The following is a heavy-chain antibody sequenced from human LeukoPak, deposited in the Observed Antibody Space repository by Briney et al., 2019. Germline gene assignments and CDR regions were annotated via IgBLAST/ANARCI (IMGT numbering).Heavy chain of an antibody. J-gene: IGHJ4*02. CDR1: SYPFTRYG. CDR2: ISGSNGNT. V-gene: IGHV1-18*01. Sequence: ASVKVSCKASSYPFTRYGISWVRQAPGQGLEWMGWISGSNGNTNYAQKFLGRVTMTRDMSTSTVYMELSSLRSEDTAVYYCARAVWQWLVFDYWGQGTLVTVSS. D-gene: IGHD6-19*01. CDR3: ARAVWQWLVFDY.